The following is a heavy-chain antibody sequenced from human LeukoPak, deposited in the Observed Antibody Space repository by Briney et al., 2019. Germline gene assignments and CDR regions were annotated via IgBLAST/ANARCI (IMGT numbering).Heavy chain of an antibody. CDR2: IYYGGTT. V-gene: IGHV4-39*01. Sequence: PSETLSPTCTVSGGSITSSNYFWGWIRQPPGQGLEWIGSIYYGGTTYYNPSLRRRVTISVETSKNQFSLKLSSVTAADTAVYYCAGRITIFGVAVRDFDYWGQGTLVTVSS. J-gene: IGHJ4*02. CDR3: AGRITIFGVAVRDFDY. D-gene: IGHD3-3*01. CDR1: GGSITSSNYF.